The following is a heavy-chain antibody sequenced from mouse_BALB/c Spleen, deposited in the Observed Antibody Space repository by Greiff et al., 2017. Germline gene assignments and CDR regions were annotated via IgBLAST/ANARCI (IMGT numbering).Heavy chain of an antibody. Sequence: EVQGVESGGGLVKPGGSLKLSCAASGFTFSDYYMYWVRQTPEKRLEWVATISDGGSYTYYPDSVKGRFTISRDNAKNNLYLQMSSLKSEDTAMYYCARDDYGYPYYAMDYWGQGTSVTVSS. CDR3: ARDDYGYPYYAMDY. V-gene: IGHV5-4*02. CDR2: ISDGGSYT. D-gene: IGHD1-2*01. J-gene: IGHJ4*01. CDR1: GFTFSDYY.